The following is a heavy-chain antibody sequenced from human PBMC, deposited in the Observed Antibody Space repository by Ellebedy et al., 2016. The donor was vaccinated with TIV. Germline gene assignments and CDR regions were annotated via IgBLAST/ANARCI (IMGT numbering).Heavy chain of an antibody. Sequence: AASVKVSCKASGETSSSHALNWVRQAPGQGLEWVGRIIPILNVVKYARKFQGRVAITADRSTNIVYLELSSLRSEDTAVYYCARWGPHSGTFQGPFDFWGQGVLVTVSS. CDR1: GETSSSHA. V-gene: IGHV1-69*04. J-gene: IGHJ4*02. CDR3: ARWGPHSGTFQGPFDF. CDR2: IIPILNVV. D-gene: IGHD5-12*01.